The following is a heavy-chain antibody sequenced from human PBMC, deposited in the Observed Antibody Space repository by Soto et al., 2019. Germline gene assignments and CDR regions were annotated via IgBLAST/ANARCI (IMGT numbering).Heavy chain of an antibody. CDR1: GFTFSSYS. V-gene: IGHV3-21*01. CDR3: ARAYDFWSGYYSYYFDY. D-gene: IGHD3-3*01. CDR2: IGSSSSYI. Sequence: GGSLRLSCAASGFTFSSYSMNWVRQAPGKGLEWVSSIGSSSSYIYYADSVKGRFTISRDNAKNSMYLQMNSLRAEDTAVYYCARAYDFWSGYYSYYFDYWGQGTLVTVSS. J-gene: IGHJ4*02.